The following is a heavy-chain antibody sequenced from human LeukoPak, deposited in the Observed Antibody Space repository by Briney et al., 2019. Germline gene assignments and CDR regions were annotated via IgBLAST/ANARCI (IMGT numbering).Heavy chain of an antibody. CDR2: ISYDGSNK. CDR3: AKEEAYDSSGYYYARRYFDY. J-gene: IGHJ4*02. D-gene: IGHD3-22*01. V-gene: IGHV3-30*18. CDR1: GFTFSSYG. Sequence: GGSLRLSCAASGFTFSSYGMHWVRQAPGKGLEWVAVISYDGSNKYYADSVKGRFTISRDNSKNTLYLQMSSLRAEDTAVYYCAKEEAYDSSGYYYARRYFDYWGQGTLVTVSS.